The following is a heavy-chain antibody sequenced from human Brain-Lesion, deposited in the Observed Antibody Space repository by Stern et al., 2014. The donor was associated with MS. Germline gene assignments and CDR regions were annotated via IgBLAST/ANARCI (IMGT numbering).Heavy chain of an antibody. V-gene: IGHV4-4*02. CDR3: ARDPRRGGLSGYYHGMDV. CDR1: GASISNTQW. CDR2: IYQSGSA. J-gene: IGHJ6*02. D-gene: IGHD3-10*01. Sequence: VQLVESGPGLVKPSGTLSLTCAVSGASISNTQWWTWVRQSPGKGLEWIGEIYQSGSANYTPSLRSRVPISVDRSKNSFSLKLTSVTAADTAVYYCARDPRRGGLSGYYHGMDVWGQGTTVTVS.